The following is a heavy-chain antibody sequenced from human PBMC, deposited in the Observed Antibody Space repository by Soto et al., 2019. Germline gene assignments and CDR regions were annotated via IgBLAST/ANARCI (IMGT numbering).Heavy chain of an antibody. D-gene: IGHD5-18*01. CDR3: ARAKDGWGALSYSYDNFDY. CDR1: GDSVSSNSAA. V-gene: IGHV6-1*01. Sequence: SQTLSLTCAISGDSVSSNSAAWNWIRQSPSRGLEWLGRTYYRSKWYNDYAVSVKSRITINPDTSKNQFSLQLNSVTPEDTAVYYCARAKDGWGALSYSYDNFDYWGQGTLVTVSS. J-gene: IGHJ4*02. CDR2: TYYRSKWYN.